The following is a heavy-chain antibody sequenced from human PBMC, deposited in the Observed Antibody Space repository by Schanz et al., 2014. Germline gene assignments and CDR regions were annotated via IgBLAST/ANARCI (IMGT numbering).Heavy chain of an antibody. CDR3: TGTYCSSTSCYTGYYYMDV. J-gene: IGHJ6*03. CDR1: GGTFSTYT. V-gene: IGHV1-69*02. D-gene: IGHD2-2*02. Sequence: QVQLVHSGAEVKKPGSSVKVSCKASGGTFSTYTISWVRQAPGQGLEWMGRIIPILGIANYAQNFQGRVTITADKSTSAAYMELTSLRSEDTAVYYCTGTYCSSTSCYTGYYYMDVWGKGTTVTVSS. CDR2: IIPILGIA.